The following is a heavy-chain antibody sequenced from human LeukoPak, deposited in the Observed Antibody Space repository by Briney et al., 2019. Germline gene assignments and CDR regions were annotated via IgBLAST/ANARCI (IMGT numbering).Heavy chain of an antibody. CDR1: GFTFSSYA. CDR2: ISYDGSNK. V-gene: IGHV3-30*04. D-gene: IGHD5-12*01. Sequence: GGSLRLSCAASGFTFSSYAMHWVRQAPGKGLEWVAVISYDGSNKYYADSVKGRFTTSRDNSKNTLYLQMNSLRAEDTAVYYCASKVATSMYYYYMDVWGKGTTVTVSS. J-gene: IGHJ6*03. CDR3: ASKVATSMYYYYMDV.